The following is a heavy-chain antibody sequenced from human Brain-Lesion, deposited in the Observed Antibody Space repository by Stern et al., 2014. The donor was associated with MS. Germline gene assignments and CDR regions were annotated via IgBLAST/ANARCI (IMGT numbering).Heavy chain of an antibody. CDR2: INPNPGGP. Sequence: VQLVESGAEVKKPAASVKVSCKTSGYIFTGYYIHWVRQAPGQGLEWMAWINPNPGGPKYAQKFQGRVTMSRDTSISTAYVELSSLTSDDTAVYYCARDQRGITIFGVVTDYYYLGMDVWGQGTTVTVSS. CDR1: GYIFTGYY. CDR3: ARDQRGITIFGVVTDYYYLGMDV. D-gene: IGHD3-3*01. V-gene: IGHV1-2*02. J-gene: IGHJ6*02.